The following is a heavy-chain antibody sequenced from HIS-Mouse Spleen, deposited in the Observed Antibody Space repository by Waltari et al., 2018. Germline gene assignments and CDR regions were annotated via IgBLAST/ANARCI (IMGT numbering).Heavy chain of an antibody. V-gene: IGHV3-30*18. CDR3: AKYLASCV. CDR1: GFTFSSYG. Sequence: QVQLVESGGGVVQPGRSLRLSCAASGFTFSSYGMHWVRQAPGKGVGWVAVKPYDGSNKYYADSVKGRFTISRDNSKNTLYLQMNSLRAEDTAVYYCAKYLASCVWGQGTLVTVSS. CDR2: KPYDGSNK. J-gene: IGHJ4*02.